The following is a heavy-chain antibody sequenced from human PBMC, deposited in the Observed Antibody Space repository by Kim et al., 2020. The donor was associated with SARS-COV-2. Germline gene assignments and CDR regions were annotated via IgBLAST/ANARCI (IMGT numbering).Heavy chain of an antibody. CDR2: INPSGSSA. CDR1: GYPFTSYY. CDR3: GKGGSGSHSPLVH. J-gene: IGHJ4*02. V-gene: IGHV1-46*01. Sequence: ASVKVSCKASGYPFTSYYIQWVRQAPGLGLEWMGVINPSGSSANYAQEFQGRVTMTTDTSTSTVYMELSSLRSEDTAVHYCGKGGSGSHSPLVHWGPGTL. D-gene: IGHD6-13*01.